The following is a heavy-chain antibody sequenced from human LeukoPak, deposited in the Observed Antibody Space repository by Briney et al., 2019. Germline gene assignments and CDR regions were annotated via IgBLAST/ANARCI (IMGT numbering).Heavy chain of an antibody. CDR2: ISGSTGST. D-gene: IGHD1-26*01. J-gene: IGHJ4*02. V-gene: IGHV3-23*01. CDR3: AKDGERGSYSYFDY. CDR1: GFIFSSYA. Sequence: PGGSLRLSCAASGFIFSSYAMSWVRQAPGKGLEWVSAISGSTGSTYYADSVKGRFTISRDNSKNTLYLQMKSLRAEDTAVYYCAKDGERGSYSYFDYWGQGTLVTVSS.